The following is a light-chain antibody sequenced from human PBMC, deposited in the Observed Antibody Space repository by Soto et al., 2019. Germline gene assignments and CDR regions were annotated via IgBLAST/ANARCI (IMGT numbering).Light chain of an antibody. CDR3: QQYNNWPFT. J-gene: IGKJ2*01. Sequence: EIMMTQSPATLSVSPGERATLSCWSSQSISNNLAWYQHKRGQAPRLLFYGASTRTTGVPARFSGSGSGTGFTLTISSLQSEDFAIYYCQQYNNWPFTFCQGTKLEIK. CDR2: GAS. CDR1: QSISNN. V-gene: IGKV3-15*01.